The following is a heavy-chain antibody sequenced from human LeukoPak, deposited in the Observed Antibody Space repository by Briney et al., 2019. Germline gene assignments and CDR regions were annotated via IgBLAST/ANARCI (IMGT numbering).Heavy chain of an antibody. J-gene: IGHJ3*02. CDR2: ISGSGGST. V-gene: IGHV3-23*01. CDR3: AKDFPLRSRFRLDAFDI. Sequence: GGSLRLSCAASGFTFSSYAMSWVRQAPGKGLEWVSAISGSGGSTYYADSVKGRFTISRDNSKNTLYLQMNSLRAEDTAVYYCAKDFPLRSRFRLDAFDIWGQGTMVTVSS. CDR1: GFTFSSYA. D-gene: IGHD2-2*01.